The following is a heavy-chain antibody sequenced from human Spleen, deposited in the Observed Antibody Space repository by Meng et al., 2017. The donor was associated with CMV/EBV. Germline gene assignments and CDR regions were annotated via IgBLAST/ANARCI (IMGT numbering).Heavy chain of an antibody. V-gene: IGHV3-30-3*01. CDR3: ARGRIHCSRTSCPYYFDF. J-gene: IGHJ4*02. CDR2: ISYDGNNK. CDR1: GFTLSNFA. D-gene: IGHD2-2*01. Sequence: GESLKISCEASGFTLSNFAMNWVRQAPGKGLEWVAVISYDGNNKYYADSVKGRFTISRDNSQNTLSLQMSGLRPEDTAVYYCARGRIHCSRTSCPYYFDFWGQGKLVTVSS.